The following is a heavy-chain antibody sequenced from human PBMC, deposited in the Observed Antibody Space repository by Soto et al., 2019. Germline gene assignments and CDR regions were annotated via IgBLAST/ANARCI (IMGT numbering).Heavy chain of an antibody. CDR2: IYSGGNT. J-gene: IGHJ4*02. Sequence: EVQLVETGGGLIQPGGSLRLSCTASGFTVSSKYMTWVRQAPGKGLEWVSVIYSGGNTYYADSVKGRFTSSRDKSKNTLYLQMNSLRAEDTAVYYCAGATGRYWGQGTLVTVSS. CDR3: AGATGRY. V-gene: IGHV3-53*02. D-gene: IGHD1-1*01. CDR1: GFTVSSKY.